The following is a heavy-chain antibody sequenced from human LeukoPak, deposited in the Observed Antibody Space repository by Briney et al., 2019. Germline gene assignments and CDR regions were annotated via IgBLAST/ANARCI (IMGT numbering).Heavy chain of an antibody. J-gene: IGHJ4*02. V-gene: IGHV4-4*07. Sequence: SETLSLTCTVSGGSISSYYWSWIRQPAGKGLEWIGRIYTSGSTNYNPSLKSRVTMSVDTSKNQFSLKLSSATAADTAVYYCARVAKLPGITGQYYFDYWGQGTLVTVSS. CDR2: IYTSGST. CDR3: ARVAKLPGITGQYYFDY. D-gene: IGHD4-23*01. CDR1: GGSISSYY.